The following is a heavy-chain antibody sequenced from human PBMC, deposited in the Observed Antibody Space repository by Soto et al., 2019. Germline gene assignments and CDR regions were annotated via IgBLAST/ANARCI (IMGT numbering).Heavy chain of an antibody. Sequence: EVQLVESGGDLVQPGGSLRLSCAASGFTFSSYWMHWVRQAPGKELVWVSRIKGDGSSTNSADSLQGRFTISRDNAKSTLYLQINSLRAEDTAVYYCARGKTTVYALDVWGQGTAVTVS. CDR3: ARGKTTVYALDV. V-gene: IGHV3-74*01. CDR2: IKGDGSST. CDR1: GFTFSSYW. D-gene: IGHD1-1*01. J-gene: IGHJ6*02.